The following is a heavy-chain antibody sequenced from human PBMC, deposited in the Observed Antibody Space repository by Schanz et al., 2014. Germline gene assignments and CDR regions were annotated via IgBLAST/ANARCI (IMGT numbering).Heavy chain of an antibody. J-gene: IGHJ4*02. D-gene: IGHD3-10*01. CDR2: ISSGGGST. V-gene: IGHV3-23*01. CDR1: GFSFTTYA. Sequence: EVQLLESGGGLVQPGGSLRLSCASSGFSFTTYAMSWVRQAPGKGLEWVSSISSGGGSTYYADSVKGRFTISRDNSKNTLYLQMNSLRAEDTAVYYCARIGGSVFDYWAQGTLVTGSS. CDR3: ARIGGSVFDY.